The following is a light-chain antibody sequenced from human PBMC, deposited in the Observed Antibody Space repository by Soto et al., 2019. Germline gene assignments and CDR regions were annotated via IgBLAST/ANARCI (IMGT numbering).Light chain of an antibody. Sequence: EIVLTQSPSTLSLSPGEGATVSCRASQSVSSHVAWYPQKRGQAPRLLIYDASISASGIPPRFSGRGSGTDFTLTISSLALEDFAIYYYQHCGNWPLTFGQGPRLE. CDR1: QSVSSH. V-gene: IGKV3-11*01. CDR2: DAS. J-gene: IGKJ5*01. CDR3: QHCGNWPLT.